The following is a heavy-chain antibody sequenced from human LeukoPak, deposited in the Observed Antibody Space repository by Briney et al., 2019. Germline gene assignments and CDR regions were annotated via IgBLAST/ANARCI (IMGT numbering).Heavy chain of an antibody. D-gene: IGHD3-16*01. CDR1: GFTVSSNY. CDR2: IYSGGST. CDR3: ARDPRLNAFDI. Sequence: GGSLRLSCAASGFTVSSNYMSWVRQAPGKGLEWVSVIYSGGSTYYADSVKGRFTISRDNSKNTLYLQINSLRAEDTAVYYCARDPRLNAFDIWGQGTMVTVSS. J-gene: IGHJ3*02. V-gene: IGHV3-66*01.